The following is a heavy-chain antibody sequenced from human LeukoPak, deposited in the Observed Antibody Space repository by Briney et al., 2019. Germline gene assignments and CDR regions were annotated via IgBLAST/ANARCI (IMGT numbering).Heavy chain of an antibody. CDR2: IGGGGVRT. CDR3: AKVSRQGAVASPLDY. J-gene: IGHJ4*02. D-gene: IGHD6-19*01. Sequence: PGGSLRLSCAASGFTFSTYAMSWVRQAPGKGLEWVSAIGGGGVRTYYADSVKGRFTISRDNSKDTLFLQMNSLRAEDTAVYYCAKVSRQGAVASPLDYWGQGTLVTVSS. V-gene: IGHV3-23*01. CDR1: GFTFSTYA.